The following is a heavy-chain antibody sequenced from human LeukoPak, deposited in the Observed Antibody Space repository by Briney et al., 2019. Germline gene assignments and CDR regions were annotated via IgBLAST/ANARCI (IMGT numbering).Heavy chain of an antibody. Sequence: SETLSLTCTVSSGSISSYYWSWIRQPPGKGLEWIGYIYYSGSTNYNPSLKSRVTISVDTSKNQFSLKLSSVTAADTAVYYCARFGGLYSSSWQDYYYYYMDVWGKGTTVTVSS. J-gene: IGHJ6*03. D-gene: IGHD6-13*01. V-gene: IGHV4-59*01. CDR1: SGSISSYY. CDR2: IYYSGST. CDR3: ARFGGLYSSSWQDYYYYYMDV.